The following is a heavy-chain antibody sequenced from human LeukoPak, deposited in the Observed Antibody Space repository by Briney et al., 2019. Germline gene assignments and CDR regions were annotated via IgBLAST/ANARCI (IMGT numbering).Heavy chain of an antibody. CDR2: IYYGGRT. V-gene: IGHV4-39*01. D-gene: IGHD6-19*01. CDR1: GGSISSSSYY. Sequence: SETLSLTCSVSGGSISSSSYYWGWIRQPPGEGLEWIGTIYYGGRTYYNPSLKSRVTMPVDTSKNQFSLKLSSVTAADTAIYYCATSVTSSSGWYYGYWGQGSLVTVSS. CDR3: ATSVTSSSGWYYGY. J-gene: IGHJ4*02.